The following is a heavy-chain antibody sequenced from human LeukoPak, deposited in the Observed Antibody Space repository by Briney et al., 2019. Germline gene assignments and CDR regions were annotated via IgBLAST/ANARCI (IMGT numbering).Heavy chain of an antibody. V-gene: IGHV3-66*01. CDR3: TTDVVWGWPEYFQH. Sequence: PGGSLRLSCAASGFTVSSNYMTWVRQAPGKGLEWVSVIYSGASTYYADSVKGRFTISRDISENTLYLQMNSLKTEDTAVYYCTTDVVWGWPEYFQHWGQGTLVTVSS. CDR2: IYSGAST. J-gene: IGHJ1*01. CDR1: GFTVSSNY. D-gene: IGHD5-24*01.